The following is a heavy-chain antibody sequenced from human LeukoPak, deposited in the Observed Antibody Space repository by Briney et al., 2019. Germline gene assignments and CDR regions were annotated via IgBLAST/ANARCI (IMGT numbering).Heavy chain of an antibody. CDR2: INSDGSST. CDR3: AELGITMIGGV. CDR1: GFTFSSHW. J-gene: IGHJ6*04. Sequence: PGGSLRLSCAASGFTFSSHWMYWVRQAPGKGLVWVSHINSDGSSTSYADSVKGRFTISRDSAKNTLYLQMNRLRAEDTAVYYCAELGITMIGGVWGKGTTVTISS. D-gene: IGHD3-10*02. V-gene: IGHV3-74*01.